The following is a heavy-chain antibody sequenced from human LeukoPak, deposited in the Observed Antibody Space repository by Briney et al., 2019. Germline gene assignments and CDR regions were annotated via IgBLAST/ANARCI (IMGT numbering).Heavy chain of an antibody. CDR1: GYTFTGYY. D-gene: IGHD4-17*01. J-gene: IGHJ3*02. V-gene: IGHV1-2*02. CDR2: INPNSGGT. CDR3: ASEGRTTVTKGSDAFDI. Sequence: GASVKVSCKASGYTFTGYYMHWVRQAPGQGLEWMGWINPNSGGTNYAQKFQGRVTMTRDTSISTAYMELSRLRSDDTAVYYCASEGRTTVTKGSDAFDIWGQGTMVTVSS.